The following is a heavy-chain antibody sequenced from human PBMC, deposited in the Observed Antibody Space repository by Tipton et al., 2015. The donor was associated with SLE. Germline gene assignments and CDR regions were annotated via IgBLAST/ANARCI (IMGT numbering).Heavy chain of an antibody. Sequence: SLRLSCAASGFTFSSYAMHWVRHAPGKGLEWVAVISYDGSNKYYADSVKGRFTISRDNSKNTLYLQMNSLRAEDTAVYYCAAGLLWFRELYYWGQGTLVTVSS. J-gene: IGHJ4*02. CDR3: AAGLLWFRELYY. V-gene: IGHV3-30*04. CDR2: ISYDGSNK. CDR1: GFTFSSYA. D-gene: IGHD3-10*01.